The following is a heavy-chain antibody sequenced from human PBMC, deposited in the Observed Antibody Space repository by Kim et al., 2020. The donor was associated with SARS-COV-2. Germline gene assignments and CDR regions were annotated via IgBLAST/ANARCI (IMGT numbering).Heavy chain of an antibody. D-gene: IGHD3-10*01. J-gene: IGHJ4*02. CDR2: ISGSGGST. V-gene: IGHV3-23*01. CDR3: AKDTYGSGRPSYYFDY. CDR1: GFTFSSYA. Sequence: GGSLRLSCAASGFTFSSYAMSWVRQAPGKGLEWVSAISGSGGSTYYADSVKGRFTISRDNSKNTLYLQMNSLRAEDTAVYYCAKDTYGSGRPSYYFDYWGQGTLVTVSS.